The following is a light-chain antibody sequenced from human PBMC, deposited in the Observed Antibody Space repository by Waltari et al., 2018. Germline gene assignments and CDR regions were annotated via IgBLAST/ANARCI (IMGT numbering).Light chain of an antibody. J-gene: IGKJ1*01. Sequence: DIQMTQSPSTLSASVGDRVTITCRASQNINYWLAWYQQKPGKAPNLLIYKASSLESGVPSRFSGSGSGTEFTLTISSLQPGDFATYYCQQYNSFPWTFGQWTKVEIK. V-gene: IGKV1-5*03. CDR1: QNINYW. CDR2: KAS. CDR3: QQYNSFPWT.